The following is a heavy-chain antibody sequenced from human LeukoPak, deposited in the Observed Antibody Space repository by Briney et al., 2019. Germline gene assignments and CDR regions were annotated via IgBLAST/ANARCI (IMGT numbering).Heavy chain of an antibody. CDR2: IKQDGSEK. D-gene: IGHD4-23*01. V-gene: IGHV3-7*03. J-gene: IGHJ4*02. CDR1: GFTFSSYA. Sequence: GGSLRLSCAASGFTFSSYAMSWVRQAPGKGLEWVANIKQDGSEKYYVDSVKGRFTISRDNAKNSLYLQMNSLRAEDTAVYYCARRSSPRHDYGGNYGYWGQGTLVTVSS. CDR3: ARRSSPRHDYGGNYGY.